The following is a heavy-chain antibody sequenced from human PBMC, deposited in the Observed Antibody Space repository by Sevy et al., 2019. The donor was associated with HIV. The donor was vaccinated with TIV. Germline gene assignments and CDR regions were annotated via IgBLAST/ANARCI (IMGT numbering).Heavy chain of an antibody. CDR1: GFSLSTSGVG. Sequence: SGPTLVNPTQTLTLTCTFSGFSLSTSGVGVGWIRQPPGKALEWLALIYWNDDKRYSPSLKTRLTITKDTSKNQVVLTMTNMDPVDTATYYCAHSRENTQRAYYYYYGMDVWGQGTTVTVSS. D-gene: IGHD2-2*02. V-gene: IGHV2-5*01. CDR2: IYWNDDK. CDR3: AHSRENTQRAYYYYYGMDV. J-gene: IGHJ6*02.